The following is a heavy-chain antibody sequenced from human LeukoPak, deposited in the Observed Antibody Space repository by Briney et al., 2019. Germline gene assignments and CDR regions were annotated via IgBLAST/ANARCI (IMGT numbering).Heavy chain of an antibody. V-gene: IGHV3-33*08. CDR1: GFTFSSYW. D-gene: IGHD2-15*01. CDR2: IWYDGSNK. CDR3: ARDRNGLHDY. Sequence: GGSLRLSCAASGFTFSSYWMSWVRQAPGKGLEWVAAIWYDGSNKYHADSVKGRFTISRDNSKNTLYLQMNSLRAEDTAVYYCARDRNGLHDYWGQGTLVTVSS. J-gene: IGHJ4*02.